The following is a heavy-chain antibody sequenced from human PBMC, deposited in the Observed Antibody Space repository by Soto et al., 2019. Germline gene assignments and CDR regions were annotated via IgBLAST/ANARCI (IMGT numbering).Heavy chain of an antibody. D-gene: IGHD6-13*01. V-gene: IGHV4-59*01. Sequence: SETLSLTCTVSGGSISSNYWTWIRQPPGKGLEWIGYVYNSGSTNYNPSLKSRVTITEDTSKSQFSLKVNSMTAADTAVYYCARYRREAVAGYTLDNWGQGILVTVS. CDR2: VYNSGST. CDR1: GGSISSNY. J-gene: IGHJ4*02. CDR3: ARYRREAVAGYTLDN.